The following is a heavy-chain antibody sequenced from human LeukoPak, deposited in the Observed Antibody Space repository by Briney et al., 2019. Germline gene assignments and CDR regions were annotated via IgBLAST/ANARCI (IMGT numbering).Heavy chain of an antibody. CDR3: ARDYFGDGYIES. V-gene: IGHV4-59*01. CDR2: IYYSGST. CDR1: GGSISSYY. J-gene: IGHJ5*01. D-gene: IGHD5-24*01. Sequence: SETLSLTCTVSGGSISSYYWRWIRQPPGKGLEWIGYIYYSGSTNYNPSLKSRVTISVDTSKNQFSLKLSSVTAADTAVYYCARDYFGDGYIESWGQGTLVTVSS.